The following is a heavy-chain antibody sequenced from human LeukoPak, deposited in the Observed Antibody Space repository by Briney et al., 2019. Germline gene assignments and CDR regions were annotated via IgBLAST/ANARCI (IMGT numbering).Heavy chain of an antibody. D-gene: IGHD5-12*01. J-gene: IGHJ4*02. CDR1: GFTFSNYW. Sequence: PGGSLRLSCAASGFTFSNYWMHCVRQAPGKGLVWVSRIQSDGSSPTYADSVKGRFTISRDDAKNTLYLQMNSLRAEDTAVYYCARVQKQSGGYVDFDYWGQGTLVTVSS. CDR3: ARVQKQSGGYVDFDY. V-gene: IGHV3-74*01. CDR2: IQSDGSSP.